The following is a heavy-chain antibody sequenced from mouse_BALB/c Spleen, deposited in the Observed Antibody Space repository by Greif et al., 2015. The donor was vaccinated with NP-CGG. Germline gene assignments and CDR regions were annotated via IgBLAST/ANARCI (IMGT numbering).Heavy chain of an antibody. V-gene: IGHV1S22*01. CDR2: IYPGSGST. Sequence: LQQSGSELVRPGASVKLSCKASGYTFTSYWMHWVKQRPGQGLEWIGNIYPGSGSTNYDEKFKSKATLTVDTSSSTAYMQLSSLTSEDSAVYYCTRKGLDLYYGYVAYWGQGTLVTVSA. D-gene: IGHD1-2*01. CDR3: TRKGLDLYYGYVAY. CDR1: GYTFTSYW. J-gene: IGHJ3*01.